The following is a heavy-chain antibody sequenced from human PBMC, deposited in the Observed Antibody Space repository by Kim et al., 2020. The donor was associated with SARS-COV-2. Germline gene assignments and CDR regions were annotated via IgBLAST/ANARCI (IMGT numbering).Heavy chain of an antibody. D-gene: IGHD3-22*01. CDR3: ARLLPSSGSNY. CDR2: INHSGST. Sequence: SETLSLTCAVYGGSFSGYYWSWIRQPPGKGLEWIGEINHSGSTNYNPSLKSRVTISVDTSKNQFSLKLSSVTAADTAVYYCARLLPSSGSNYWGQGTLVTVSS. CDR1: GGSFSGYY. V-gene: IGHV4-34*01. J-gene: IGHJ4*02.